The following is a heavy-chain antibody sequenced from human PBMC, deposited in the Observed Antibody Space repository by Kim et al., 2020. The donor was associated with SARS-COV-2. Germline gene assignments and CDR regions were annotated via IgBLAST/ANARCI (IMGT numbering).Heavy chain of an antibody. CDR2: ET. D-gene: IGHD5-12*01. Sequence: ETIYAQKFQGRVTMTEETSTDTAYMELSSLRSEDTAVYYCATDGYVFDYWGQGTLVTVSS. J-gene: IGHJ4*02. CDR3: ATDGYVFDY. V-gene: IGHV1-24*01.